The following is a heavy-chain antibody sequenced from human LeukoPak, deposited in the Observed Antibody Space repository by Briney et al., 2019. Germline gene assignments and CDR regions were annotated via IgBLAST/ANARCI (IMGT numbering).Heavy chain of an antibody. D-gene: IGHD3-10*01. Sequence: PSETLSLTCTVSGYSISSGYYWGWIRQPPGKGLEWIGSIYHSGSTYYNPSLKSRVTISVDTSKNQFSLKLSSVTAADTAVYYCARFGGTPSAITMGPQGYWGQGTLVTVSS. CDR3: ARFGGTPSAITMGPQGY. CDR2: IYHSGST. CDR1: GYSISSGYY. J-gene: IGHJ4*02. V-gene: IGHV4-38-2*02.